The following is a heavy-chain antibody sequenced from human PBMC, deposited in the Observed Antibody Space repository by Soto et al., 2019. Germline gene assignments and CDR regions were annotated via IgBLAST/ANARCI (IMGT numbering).Heavy chain of an antibody. CDR1: GFTFSSYS. Sequence: GGSLRLSCAASGFTFSSYSMNWVRQAPGKGLEWVSSISSSSSYIYYADSVKGRFTISRDNAKNSLYLQMNSLRAEDTAVYYCARGGFGDYNDAFDIWGQGTMVTVSS. V-gene: IGHV3-21*01. J-gene: IGHJ3*02. CDR3: ARGGFGDYNDAFDI. CDR2: ISSSSSYI. D-gene: IGHD4-17*01.